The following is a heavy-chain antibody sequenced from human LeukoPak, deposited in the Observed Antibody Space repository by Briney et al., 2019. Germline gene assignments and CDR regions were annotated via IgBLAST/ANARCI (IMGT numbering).Heavy chain of an antibody. D-gene: IGHD3-10*01. V-gene: IGHV1-69*13. J-gene: IGHJ4*02. Sequence: SVKVSCKASGGTFSSYAISWVRQAPGQGLEWMGGIIPIFGTANYAQKFQGRVTITADESTSTAYMELSSLRSEDTAVYYCARERITMVRGAFPFDYWGQGTLVTVSS. CDR2: IIPIFGTA. CDR1: GGTFSSYA. CDR3: ARERITMVRGAFPFDY.